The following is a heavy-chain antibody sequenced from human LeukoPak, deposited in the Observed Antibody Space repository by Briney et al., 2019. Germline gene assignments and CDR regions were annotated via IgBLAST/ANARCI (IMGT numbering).Heavy chain of an antibody. V-gene: IGHV1-69*13. CDR2: IIPIFGTA. D-gene: IGHD2-2*01. CDR3: ARVVTPRYCSTPSCYWKGWFDP. Sequence: EASVKVSCKASGGTFSSYAISWVRQAPGQGLEWMEGIIPIFGTASFAQKFQGRVTITADESTGTAYMELSSLRSEDTAVYYCARVVTPRYCSTPSCYWKGWFDPWGQGTLVTVSS. CDR1: GGTFSSYA. J-gene: IGHJ5*02.